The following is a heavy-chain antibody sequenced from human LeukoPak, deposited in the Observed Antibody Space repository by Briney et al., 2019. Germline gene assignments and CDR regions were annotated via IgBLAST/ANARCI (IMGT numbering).Heavy chain of an antibody. CDR3: ARALLDLYET. D-gene: IGHD5/OR15-5a*01. CDR2: IYYSGST. V-gene: IGHV4-59*01. Sequence: PSETLSLTCTVSGGSISSYYWSWIRQPPGKGLEWIGYIYYSGSTNYNPSLKSRVTISVDTSKNQFSLKLSSVTAADTAVYYCARALLDLYETWGQGTLVTVSS. J-gene: IGHJ4*02. CDR1: GGSISSYY.